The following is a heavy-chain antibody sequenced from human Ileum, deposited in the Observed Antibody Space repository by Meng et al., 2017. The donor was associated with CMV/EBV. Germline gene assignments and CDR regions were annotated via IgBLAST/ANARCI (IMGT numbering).Heavy chain of an antibody. CDR2: VYYSGTT. Sequence: LQLQESGPGLVKPSETLSLTRTASGGSTTSSTCYWGWIRQPPGKGLEWIGSVYYSGTTYYNPSLKSRVNMSIDTSKNRFSLKLSSATAADTAVYYCARNVGFYSSQIAYWGQGALVTVSS. J-gene: IGHJ4*02. CDR1: GGSTTSSTCY. D-gene: IGHD3-3*01. CDR3: ARNVGFYSSQIAY. V-gene: IGHV4-39*07.